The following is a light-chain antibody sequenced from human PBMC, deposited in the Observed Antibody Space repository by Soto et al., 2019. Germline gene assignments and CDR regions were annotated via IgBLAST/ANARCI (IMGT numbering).Light chain of an antibody. V-gene: IGKV1-5*03. CDR2: KAS. CDR1: QSISSC. Sequence: DIPMTQSPSTLSASVGDRVTITCRASQSISSCLAWYQQKPGKAPKLLIYKASSLESGVPSRFSGSGSGTEFTLTISSLQPDDFAVYYCQQRSNCPPLTFGGGTKVERK. CDR3: QQRSNCPPLT. J-gene: IGKJ4*01.